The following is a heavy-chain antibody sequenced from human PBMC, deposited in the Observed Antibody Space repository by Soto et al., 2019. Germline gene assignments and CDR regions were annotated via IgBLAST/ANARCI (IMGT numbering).Heavy chain of an antibody. J-gene: IGHJ4*02. CDR2: IYWDDDK. D-gene: IGHD6-6*01. Sequence: QITLKESGPTLVKPTQTLTLTCTFSGFSLSTSGVGVGWIRQPPGKALEWLALIYWDDDKRYSPSLKSRLTITKDTSKNHVVLTMTNMDPVDTATYYCAHRPPYSSSRLFDYWGQGTLVTVSS. CDR3: AHRPPYSSSRLFDY. CDR1: GFSLSTSGVG. V-gene: IGHV2-5*02.